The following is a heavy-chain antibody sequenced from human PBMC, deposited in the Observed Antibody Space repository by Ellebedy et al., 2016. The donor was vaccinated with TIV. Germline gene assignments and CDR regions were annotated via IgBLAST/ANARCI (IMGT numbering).Heavy chain of an antibody. D-gene: IGHD3-3*01. Sequence: GESLKISCAASGFTFSSYSMNWVRQAPGKGLEWVSSISSSRSYIYYADSVKGRFTISRDNAKNSLYLQMNSLRAEDTAVYYCASGYDFWSGYMAAGFDPWGQGTLVTVSS. J-gene: IGHJ5*02. CDR2: ISSSRSYI. V-gene: IGHV3-21*01. CDR1: GFTFSSYS. CDR3: ASGYDFWSGYMAAGFDP.